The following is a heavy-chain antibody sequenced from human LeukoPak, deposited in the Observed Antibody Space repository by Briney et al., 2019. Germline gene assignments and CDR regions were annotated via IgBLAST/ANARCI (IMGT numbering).Heavy chain of an antibody. CDR2: IVVGSGNT. CDR3: AASPDYYDSSGYSYYFDY. J-gene: IGHJ4*02. V-gene: IGHV1-58*01. CDR1: GFTFTSSA. D-gene: IGHD3-22*01. Sequence: SVKVSCKASGFTFTSSAVQWVRQARGQRLEWIGWIVVGSGNTNYAQKFQGRVTITRDMSTSTAYMELSSLRSQDTAVYYCAASPDYYDSSGYSYYFDYWGQGTLVTVSS.